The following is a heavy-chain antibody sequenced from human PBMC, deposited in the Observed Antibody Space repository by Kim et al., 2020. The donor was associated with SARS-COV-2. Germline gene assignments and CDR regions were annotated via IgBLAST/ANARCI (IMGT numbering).Heavy chain of an antibody. J-gene: IGHJ4*02. Sequence: GGSLRLSCAASGFTFSSYAMSWVRQAPGKGLEWVSAISGSGGSTYYADSVKGRFTISRDNSKNTQYLQMNSLRAEDTAVYYCAKGTGITIFGVVIDWSTPDYWGQGTLVTVSS. D-gene: IGHD3-3*01. CDR3: AKGTGITIFGVVIDWSTPDY. CDR2: ISGSGGST. V-gene: IGHV3-23*01. CDR1: GFTFSSYA.